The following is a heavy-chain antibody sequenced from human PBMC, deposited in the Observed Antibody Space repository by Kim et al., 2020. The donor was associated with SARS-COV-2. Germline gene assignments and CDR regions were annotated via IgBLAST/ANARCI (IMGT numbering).Heavy chain of an antibody. J-gene: IGHJ3*02. V-gene: IGHV3-74*01. Sequence: ADPGKGRLTITRDNAKNTVNLQRNSLRDDDTAVYYCARRTYGTSHSFDIWGQGTMVTISS. D-gene: IGHD4-17*01. CDR3: ARRTYGTSHSFDI.